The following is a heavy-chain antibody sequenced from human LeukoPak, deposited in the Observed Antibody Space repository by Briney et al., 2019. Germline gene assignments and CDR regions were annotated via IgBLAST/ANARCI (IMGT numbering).Heavy chain of an antibody. V-gene: IGHV4-59*01. CDR3: ARKGGHFDY. CDR1: GGSISYYY. D-gene: IGHD2-15*01. Sequence: SETLSLTCIVSGGSISYYYWSWLRQPPGKGLEWIGYIYYNGSTNYNPSLKSRVTISVDMSKNQCSLKVTSVTAADTAIYYCARKGGHFDYWGQGTLVAVSS. J-gene: IGHJ4*02. CDR2: IYYNGST.